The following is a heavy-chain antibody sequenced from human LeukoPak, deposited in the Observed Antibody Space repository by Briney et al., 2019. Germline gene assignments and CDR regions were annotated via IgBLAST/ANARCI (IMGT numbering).Heavy chain of an antibody. CDR3: ASRSSSGYSYGYREDY. CDR1: GGSISSSSYY. D-gene: IGHD5-18*01. J-gene: IGHJ4*02. V-gene: IGHV4-39*01. CDR2: IYYSGST. Sequence: SETLSLTCTVSGGSISSSSYYWGWIRQPPGKGLEWIGSIYYSGSTYYNPSLKSRVTISVDTSKNQFSLKLSSVTAADTAVYYCASRSSSGYSYGYREDYWGEGTLVTVSS.